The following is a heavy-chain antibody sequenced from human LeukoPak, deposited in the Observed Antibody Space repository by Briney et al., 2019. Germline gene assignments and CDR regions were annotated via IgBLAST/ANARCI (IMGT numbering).Heavy chain of an antibody. D-gene: IGHD3-10*01. J-gene: IGHJ4*02. Sequence: PGGSLRLSCAASGFTFSSYSMNWVRQAPGKGLEWVSSISSSSSYIYYADSVKGRFTISRDNAKKSMYLQMNRLRAEDTAVYYCARAGGPMVRGVITVNYWGQGTLVTVSS. CDR2: ISSSSSYI. CDR1: GFTFSSYS. V-gene: IGHV3-21*01. CDR3: ARAGGPMVRGVITVNY.